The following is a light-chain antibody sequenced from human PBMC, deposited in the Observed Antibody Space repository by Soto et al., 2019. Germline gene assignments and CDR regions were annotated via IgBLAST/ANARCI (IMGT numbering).Light chain of an antibody. V-gene: IGLV2-11*01. Sequence: QSVLTQPRSVSGSPGHSVTISCTGTSSDVGGYNYVSWYQQHPGKAPKLMIYDVSKRPSGVPDRFSGSKSGTTASLTISGLQAEDEADYYCCSYASSNTYLFGTGTKVTVL. J-gene: IGLJ1*01. CDR3: CSYASSNTYL. CDR2: DVS. CDR1: SSDVGGYNY.